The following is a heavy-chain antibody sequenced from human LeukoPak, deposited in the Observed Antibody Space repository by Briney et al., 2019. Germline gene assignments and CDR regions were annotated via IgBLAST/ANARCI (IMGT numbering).Heavy chain of an antibody. CDR3: ARDKEVSYDSSGYYRTPFDY. D-gene: IGHD3-22*01. V-gene: IGHV1-69*05. J-gene: IGHJ4*02. CDR2: IIPIFGTA. Sequence: SVKVSCKAFGGSFSSEAISWVRQAPGQGLEWMGGIIPIFGTANYAQKFQGRVTITTDESTSTAYMEVSSLRSEDTAVYYCARDKEVSYDSSGYYRTPFDYWGQGTLVTVSS. CDR1: GGSFSSEA.